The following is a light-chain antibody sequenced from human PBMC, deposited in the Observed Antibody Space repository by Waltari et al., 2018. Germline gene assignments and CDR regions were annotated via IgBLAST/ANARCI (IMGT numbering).Light chain of an antibody. V-gene: IGLV1-51*02. CDR3: GTWDSSLSTGV. J-gene: IGLJ3*02. CDR1: SSNIGNND. Sequence: QSELTQPPSVSAAPGQKVTISCSGSSSNIGNNDVSWYQQLPGTAPKLLIYENNKRPSGSPDRFSGSKSGTSATLGITGLQTGDEADYYCGTWDSSLSTGVFGGGTKLTVL. CDR2: ENN.